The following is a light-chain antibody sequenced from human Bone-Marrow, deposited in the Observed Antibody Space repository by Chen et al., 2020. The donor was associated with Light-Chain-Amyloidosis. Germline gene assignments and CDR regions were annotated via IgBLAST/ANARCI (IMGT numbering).Light chain of an antibody. CDR2: EVT. V-gene: IGLV2-14*01. J-gene: IGLJ2*01. Sequence: QSALTQPASVSGSPGQSITISSTGTTSDVGGYNYVSWYQQHPGKAPKLIIYEVTNRPSGVSNRFSGSKSGNTASLTISGLQAEDEADYYCNSYTDVTTWVFGGGTKLTVL. CDR3: NSYTDVTTWV. CDR1: TSDVGGYNY.